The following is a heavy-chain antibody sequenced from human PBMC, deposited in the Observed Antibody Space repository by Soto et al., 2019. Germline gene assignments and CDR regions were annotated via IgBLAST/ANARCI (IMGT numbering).Heavy chain of an antibody. CDR1: GGSFSGYY. CDR3: ARGSRLRRYPFDY. Sequence: QVQLQQWGAGLLKPSETLSLTCAVYGGSFSGYYWSWIRQPPGKGLEWIGEINHSGSTNYNPSLKSRVTISVDTSKNQFSLKLSSVTAADTAVYYCARGSRLRRYPFDYWGQGTLVTVSS. CDR2: INHSGST. V-gene: IGHV4-34*01. D-gene: IGHD5-12*01. J-gene: IGHJ4*02.